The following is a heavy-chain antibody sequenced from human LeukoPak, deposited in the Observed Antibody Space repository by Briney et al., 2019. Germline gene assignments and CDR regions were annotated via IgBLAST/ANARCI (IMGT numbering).Heavy chain of an antibody. D-gene: IGHD6-13*01. CDR1: GGSVSFNTYY. J-gene: IGHJ5*02. Sequence: PSETLSLTCTVSGGSVSFNTYYWSWIRQSPGKGLEWIGSIYDSGTNYNPSPRSQVTMSVDTSKNHFSLSLSSVTAADTAIYYCANTRDSGSGYSWGQGTLVTVSS. CDR3: ANTRDSGSGYS. V-gene: IGHV4-61*03. CDR2: IYDSGT.